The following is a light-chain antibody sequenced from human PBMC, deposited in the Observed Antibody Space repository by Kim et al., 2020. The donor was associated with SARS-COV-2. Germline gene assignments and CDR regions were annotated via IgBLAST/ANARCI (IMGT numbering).Light chain of an antibody. CDR1: SSNIGSNS. J-gene: IGLJ3*02. CDR3: AVWDDSLKQGV. CDR2: SNN. V-gene: IGLV1-44*01. Sequence: ELTQPPSASGTPGQRVTISCSGSSSNIGSNSVVWYQQPPGAAPNLLIYSNNQRPSGIPDRFSGSRSGTSASLAISGLQSGDEADYYCAVWDDSLKQGVFGGGTQLTVL.